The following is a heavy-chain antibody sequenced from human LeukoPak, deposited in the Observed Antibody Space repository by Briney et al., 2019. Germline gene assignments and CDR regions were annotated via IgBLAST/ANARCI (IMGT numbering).Heavy chain of an antibody. CDR3: STWNYVEY. Sequence: GGSLRLSCAASGFTFSSYATSWVRQAPGKGLEWGSAISNSGGDTSYSDSVKGRFTISRDNSKSTLYLQMNSLRAEDTAIYYCSTWNYVEYWGQGTLVTVSS. J-gene: IGHJ4*02. CDR2: ISNSGGDT. V-gene: IGHV3-23*01. CDR1: GFTFSSYA. D-gene: IGHD2-2*01.